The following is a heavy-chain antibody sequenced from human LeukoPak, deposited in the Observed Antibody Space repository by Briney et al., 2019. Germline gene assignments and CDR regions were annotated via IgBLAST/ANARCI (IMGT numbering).Heavy chain of an antibody. J-gene: IGHJ4*02. V-gene: IGHV3-48*01. CDR2: ITGGSNTR. CDR1: GFTFSTYS. CDR3: ARCNVWFGESCSD. Sequence: PGESLRLSCAASGFTFSTYSMNWVRQTPGKGLEWVSYITGGSNTRYYADSVKGRFTISRDNAKNSLYLQMNSLRAEDTAVYYCARCNVWFGESCSDWGQGTLVTVSS. D-gene: IGHD3-10*01.